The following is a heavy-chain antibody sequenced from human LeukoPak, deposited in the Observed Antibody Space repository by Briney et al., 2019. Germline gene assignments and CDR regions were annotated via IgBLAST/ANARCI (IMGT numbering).Heavy chain of an antibody. D-gene: IGHD1-14*01. V-gene: IGHV3-53*01. Sequence: GGSLRLSCAASGLTVSSNHMNWVRQPPGKGLEWVSIIYSGGSTYYADSVKGRFTISRDNSKNTLYLQVNSLRAEDTAVYYCAKTYNNGFDPWRQGTLVTVSS. J-gene: IGHJ5*02. CDR1: GLTVSSNH. CDR2: IYSGGST. CDR3: AKTYNNGFDP.